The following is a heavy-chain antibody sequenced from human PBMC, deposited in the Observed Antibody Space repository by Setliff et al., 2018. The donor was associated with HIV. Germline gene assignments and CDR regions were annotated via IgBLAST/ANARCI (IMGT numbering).Heavy chain of an antibody. Sequence: PGGSLRLSCAASGFTVSSNYMSWVRQAPGKGLEWVSVIYSGGSTYYADSVKGRFTISRDNAKNSLYLQMNSLRAEDTALYYCARGPLWYYYYMDVWGKGTTVTVSS. D-gene: IGHD3-16*01. CDR2: IYSGGST. J-gene: IGHJ6*03. CDR3: ARGPLWYYYYMDV. CDR1: GFTVSSNY. V-gene: IGHV3-53*01.